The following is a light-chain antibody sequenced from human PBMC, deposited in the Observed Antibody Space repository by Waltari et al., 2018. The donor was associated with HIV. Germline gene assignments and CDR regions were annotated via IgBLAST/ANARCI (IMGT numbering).Light chain of an antibody. CDR3: SSYTTRSTVI. CDR1: STDVGHYDY. V-gene: IGLV2-14*01. CDR2: EVS. J-gene: IGLJ2*01. Sequence: QSALTQPASVSGSPGQSITISCTGTSTDVGHYDYVSWYRQHPGKAPKLIIYEVSNRPSGVSNRFSGSKSVNTASLTISGLQAEDEADYYCSSYTTRSTVIFGRGTKLTVL.